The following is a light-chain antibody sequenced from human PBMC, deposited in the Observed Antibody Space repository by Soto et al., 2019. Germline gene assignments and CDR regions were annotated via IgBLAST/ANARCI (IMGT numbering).Light chain of an antibody. CDR3: QSYDSSLSGLV. J-gene: IGLJ2*01. CDR2: GNS. V-gene: IGLV1-40*01. CDR1: SSNIGAGYD. Sequence: QSVLTQPPSVSGAPGQRGTISCTGSSSNIGAGYDVHWYQQLPGTAPKLLIYGNSNRPSGVPDRFSGSKSGTSASLAITGLQAEDEADYYCQSYDSSLSGLVFGGGTNLTVL.